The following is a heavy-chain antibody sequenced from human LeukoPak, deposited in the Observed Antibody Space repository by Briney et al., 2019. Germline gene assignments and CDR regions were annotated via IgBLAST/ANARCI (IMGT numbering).Heavy chain of an antibody. J-gene: IGHJ4*02. CDR3: ARGRFVLDYYRFDY. D-gene: IGHD3-22*01. Sequence: ASLTVSCTASGYTFTSYYMHWVRQAPGQGLEWMGMFNPSGGGTTYAQKFQGRVTMTRDTSTSTVYMELSSLSSEDTAVYYCARGRFVLDYYRFDYWGQRTLVTVSS. CDR2: FNPSGGGT. V-gene: IGHV1-46*01. CDR1: GYTFTSYY.